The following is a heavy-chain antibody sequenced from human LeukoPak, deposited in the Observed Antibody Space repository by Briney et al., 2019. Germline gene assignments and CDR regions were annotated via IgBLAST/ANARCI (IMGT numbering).Heavy chain of an antibody. V-gene: IGHV3-30*02. CDR2: IRYDGSNK. CDR3: AQDRENEARYAFDI. D-gene: IGHD5-24*01. CDR1: GFSFSDYG. Sequence: GGSLRLSCAASGFSFSDYGMHWVRQAAGKGLEWVAFIRYDGSNKYYADSVKGRFTISRDNSKNTLYLQMNSLRADDTAVYYCAQDRENEARYAFDIWGQGTMVTVSS. J-gene: IGHJ3*02.